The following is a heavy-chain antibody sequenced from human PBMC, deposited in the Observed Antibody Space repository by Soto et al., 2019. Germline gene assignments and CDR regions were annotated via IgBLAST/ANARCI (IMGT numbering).Heavy chain of an antibody. CDR3: ARSFGLYAIDH. Sequence: QMQLQESGPGLVKPSETLSLTCAVSSASIITEQRWTWVRQPPGKGLEWIGEIHHSGSTNNNPSHRSRVTMSVAKAKNQCSLNLSSVTAADTALYYCARSFGLYAIDHWGQGTLVIVSS. V-gene: IGHV4-4*02. CDR1: SASIITEQR. D-gene: IGHD6-19*01. CDR2: IHHSGST. J-gene: IGHJ4*02.